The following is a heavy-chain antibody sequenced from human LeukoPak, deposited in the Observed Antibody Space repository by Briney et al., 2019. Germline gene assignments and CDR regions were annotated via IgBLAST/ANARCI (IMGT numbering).Heavy chain of an antibody. CDR1: GYTFTGYY. J-gene: IGHJ3*02. CDR3: ARGLGYAFDI. CDR2: INPNSGGT. V-gene: IGHV1-2*02. D-gene: IGHD7-27*01. Sequence: WASVEVSCKASGYTFTGYYMHWVRQAPGQGLEWMGWINPNSGGTNYAQKFQGRVTMTRDTSISTAYMELSSLRSEDTAVYYCARGLGYAFDIWGQGTMVTVSS.